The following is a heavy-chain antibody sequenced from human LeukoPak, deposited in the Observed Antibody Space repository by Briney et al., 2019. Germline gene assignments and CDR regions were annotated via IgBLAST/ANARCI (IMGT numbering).Heavy chain of an antibody. CDR3: ARAVPEDYDSSGYSNYFDY. CDR2: IIPIFGTA. D-gene: IGHD3-22*01. Sequence: SVKVSCKASGGTFSSYAISWVRQAPGQGLEWMGGIIPIFGTANYAQKFQGRVTITADESTSTAYMELSSLRSEDTAVSYCARAVPEDYDSSGYSNYFDYWGQGPLVTVSS. CDR1: GGTFSSYA. V-gene: IGHV1-69*01. J-gene: IGHJ4*02.